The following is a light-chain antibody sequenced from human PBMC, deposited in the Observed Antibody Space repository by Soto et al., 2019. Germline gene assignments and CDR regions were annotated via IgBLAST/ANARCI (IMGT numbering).Light chain of an antibody. CDR3: QQTYSIPRGA. J-gene: IGKJ1*01. CDR2: AAS. V-gene: IGKV1-39*01. Sequence: MTQSPSSLSASVGGRGTVTCRGRESIRNNLNWYQEKPGKAPKLLIYAASTLQSGVPSRFSGGGSGTEFTLTIGSLQPEDFTTYYCQQTYSIPRGAFGQGTKVDIK. CDR1: ESIRNN.